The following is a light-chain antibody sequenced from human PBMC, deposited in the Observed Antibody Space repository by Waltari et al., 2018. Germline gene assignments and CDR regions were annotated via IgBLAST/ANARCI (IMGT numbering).Light chain of an antibody. CDR2: KHD. Sequence: QSVLTQPPSASGTPGLRVSISCSGSSSNIGANSVYWYQQLPGAAPKRLIYKHDQRPTGVPARFAGSKSGTSASLAISGLRSADEADYYCAAWDDSLSGRVFGGGTKLTVL. J-gene: IGLJ3*02. CDR3: AAWDDSLSGRV. CDR1: SSNIGANS. V-gene: IGLV1-47*01.